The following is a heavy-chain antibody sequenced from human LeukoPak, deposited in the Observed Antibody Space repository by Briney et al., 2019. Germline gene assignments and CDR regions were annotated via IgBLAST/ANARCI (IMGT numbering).Heavy chain of an antibody. CDR2: IYYSGST. CDR1: GGSISSYY. V-gene: IGHV4-59*01. CDR3: ARDGYRSSWYWFDP. J-gene: IGHJ5*02. D-gene: IGHD6-13*01. Sequence: SETLSLTCTVSGGSISSYYWSWIRQPPGKGLEWIGYIYYSGSTNYNPSLKSRVTISVDTSKNQFSLKLSSVTAADTAVYYCARDGYRSSWYWFDPWGQGTLVTVSS.